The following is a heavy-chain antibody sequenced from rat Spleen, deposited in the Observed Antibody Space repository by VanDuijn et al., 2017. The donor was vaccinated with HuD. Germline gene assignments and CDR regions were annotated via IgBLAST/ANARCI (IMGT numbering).Heavy chain of an antibody. V-gene: IGHV2-13*01. Sequence: QVQLKESGPGLVQPSQTLSLTCTVSGFSLTSHGVSWVRQPPGKGLEWMGGIWGDGSTNYNSALKSRLSISRDTSKNQVFLKMNSLQTDDTAVYYCTRDKTYYFDYWGQGVMVTVSS. CDR1: GFSLTSHG. CDR3: TRDKTYYFDY. CDR2: IWGDGST. J-gene: IGHJ2*01.